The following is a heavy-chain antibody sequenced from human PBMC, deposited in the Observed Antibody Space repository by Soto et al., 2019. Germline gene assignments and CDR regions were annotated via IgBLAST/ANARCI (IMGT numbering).Heavy chain of an antibody. Sequence: ASVKVSCKASGYTFTGYYMHWVRQAPGQGLEWMGWINPNSGGTNYAQKFQGWVTMTRDTSISTAYMELSRLRSDDTAVYYCARGHTIFGVVIPFDHWGQGTLVTVSS. CDR3: ARGHTIFGVVIPFDH. D-gene: IGHD3-3*01. J-gene: IGHJ4*02. CDR1: GYTFTGYY. CDR2: INPNSGGT. V-gene: IGHV1-2*04.